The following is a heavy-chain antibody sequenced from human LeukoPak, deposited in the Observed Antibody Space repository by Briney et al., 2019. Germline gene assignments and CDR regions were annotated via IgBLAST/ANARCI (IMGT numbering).Heavy chain of an antibody. V-gene: IGHV7-4-1*02. CDR1: GYTFTSYA. J-gene: IGHJ6*03. Sequence: ASVKVSCKASGYTFTSYAMNWVRQAPGQGLEWMGWINTNTGNPTYAQGFTGRFVFSLDTSVSTAYLQISSLKAEDTAVYYCARDLRGHYYYYYMDVWGKGTTVTVSS. CDR3: ARDLRGHYYYYYMDV. CDR2: INTNTGNP.